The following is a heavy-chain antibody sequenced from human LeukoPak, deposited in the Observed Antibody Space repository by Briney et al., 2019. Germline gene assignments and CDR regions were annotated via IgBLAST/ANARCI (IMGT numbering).Heavy chain of an antibody. CDR1: GYTFTSYY. D-gene: IGHD3-10*01. J-gene: IGHJ4*02. CDR3: ARDGIHYGSGSYVDY. Sequence: ASVKVSCKASGYTFTSYYMHWVRQAPGQGLEWMGIINPSGGSTSYARKFQGRVTMTRDMSTSTVYMELSSLRSEDTAVYYCARDGIHYGSGSYVDYWGQGTLVTVSS. V-gene: IGHV1-46*01. CDR2: INPSGGST.